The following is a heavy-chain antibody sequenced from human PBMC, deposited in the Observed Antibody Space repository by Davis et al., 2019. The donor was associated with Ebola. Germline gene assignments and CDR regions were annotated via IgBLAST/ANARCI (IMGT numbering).Heavy chain of an antibody. Sequence: GESLKISCAASGFIFSDYYMSWIRHAPGKGLEWVSYISNRGSATHYSDSVKGRFTISRDNAKNSLFLQMNSLRAEDTAVYYCARDPNWGFDSWGQGTLVTVSS. CDR2: ISNRGSAT. CDR1: GFIFSDYY. V-gene: IGHV3-11*01. CDR3: ARDPNWGFDS. J-gene: IGHJ4*02. D-gene: IGHD7-27*01.